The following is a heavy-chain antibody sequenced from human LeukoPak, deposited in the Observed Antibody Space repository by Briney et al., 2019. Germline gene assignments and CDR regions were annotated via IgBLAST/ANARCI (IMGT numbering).Heavy chain of an antibody. CDR3: AKDHSPLQYSSSVNFDY. CDR2: ISGSGGST. Sequence: SGGSLRLSCAASGFTFSSYAMSWVRQAPGKGLEWVSAISGSGGSTYYADSVKGRFTISRDNSKNTLYLQMNSLRAEDTAVYYCAKDHSPLQYSSSVNFDYWGQGTLVTVSS. CDR1: GFTFSSYA. V-gene: IGHV3-23*01. J-gene: IGHJ4*02. D-gene: IGHD6-6*01.